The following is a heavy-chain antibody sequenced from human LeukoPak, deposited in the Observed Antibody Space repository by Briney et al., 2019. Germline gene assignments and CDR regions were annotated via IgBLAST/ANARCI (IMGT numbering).Heavy chain of an antibody. D-gene: IGHD2-2*01. CDR3: ATALVVPAAIEYFQH. J-gene: IGHJ1*01. CDR1: GGTFSSYA. CDR2: INPIFGTA. Sequence: ASVKVSCKASGGTFSSYAISWVRQAPGQGLEWMGGINPIFGTANYAQKFQGRVTITADESTSTAYMELSSLRSEDTAVYYCATALVVPAAIEYFQHWGQGTLVTVSS. V-gene: IGHV1-69*13.